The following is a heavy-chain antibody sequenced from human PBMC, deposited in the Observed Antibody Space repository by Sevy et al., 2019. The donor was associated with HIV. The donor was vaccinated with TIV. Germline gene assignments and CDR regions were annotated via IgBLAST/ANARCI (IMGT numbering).Heavy chain of an antibody. V-gene: IGHV3-21*01. D-gene: IGHD3-10*01. J-gene: IGHJ4*02. CDR2: ISSASSYI. CDR1: GFTCNYHF. CDR3: ARGDYYGSLYYFDY. Sequence: GGSLRLSCAASGFTCNYHFMNWVRQVPGKGLEWVSYISSASSYINYSDSVKGRFTISRDNAKNLEFLEMNNLRPEDTAVYFCARGDYYGSLYYFDYWGQGTLVTVSS.